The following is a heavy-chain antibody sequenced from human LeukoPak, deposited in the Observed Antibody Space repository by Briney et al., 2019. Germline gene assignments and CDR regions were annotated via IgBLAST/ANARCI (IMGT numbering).Heavy chain of an antibody. CDR2: IYYSGST. D-gene: IGHD7-27*01. CDR1: GGSISSSSYY. Sequence: PSETLSLTCTVSGGSISSSSYYWGWIRQPPGKGLEWIGSIYYSGSTYYNPSLKSRVTISVDTSKNQFSLKLSSVTAADTAVYYCARDAPNWDDAFDIWGQGTMVTVSS. V-gene: IGHV4-39*07. J-gene: IGHJ3*02. CDR3: ARDAPNWDDAFDI.